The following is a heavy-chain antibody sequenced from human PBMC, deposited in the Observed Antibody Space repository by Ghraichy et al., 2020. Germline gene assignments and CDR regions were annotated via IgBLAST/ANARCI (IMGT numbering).Heavy chain of an antibody. D-gene: IGHD3-16*02. Sequence: GESLNISCAASGFTFSSYSMNWVRQAPGKGLEWVSSISSSSSYIYYADSVKGRFTISRDNAKNSLYLQMNSLRAEDTAVYYCARDVGDYVWGSYHYGEMREGDYWGQGTLVTVSS. CDR1: GFTFSSYS. J-gene: IGHJ4*02. V-gene: IGHV3-21*01. CDR3: ARDVGDYVWGSYHYGEMREGDY. CDR2: ISSSSSYI.